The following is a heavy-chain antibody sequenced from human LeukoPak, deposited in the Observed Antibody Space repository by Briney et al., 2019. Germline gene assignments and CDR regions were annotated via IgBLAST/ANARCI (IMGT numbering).Heavy chain of an antibody. D-gene: IGHD4-17*01. Sequence: PSETLSLTCAVYGGSFSGYYWSWIRQPPGKGLEWIGEINHSGSTNYNPSLKSRVTISVDTSKNQFPLKLSSVTAADTAVYYCARGRYGDYESNYYFDYWGQGTLVTVSS. CDR1: GGSFSGYY. CDR2: INHSGST. CDR3: ARGRYGDYESNYYFDY. J-gene: IGHJ4*02. V-gene: IGHV4-34*01.